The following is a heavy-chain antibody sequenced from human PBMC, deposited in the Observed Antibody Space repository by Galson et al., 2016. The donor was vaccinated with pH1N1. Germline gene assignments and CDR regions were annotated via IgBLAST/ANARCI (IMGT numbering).Heavy chain of an antibody. D-gene: IGHD4-17*01. CDR2: IDWDDDK. J-gene: IGHJ4*02. Sequence: PALVKPTQTLTLTCTFSGFSLSTSGMCVSWIRQPPGKALEWLALIDWDDDKYYSTSLKTRLTISKDTSKNQVVLTMTNMDPVGTATYYCARLDYGDYSGYFEYWGQGTLATVSS. CDR1: GFSLSTSGMC. V-gene: IGHV2-70*01. CDR3: ARLDYGDYSGYFEY.